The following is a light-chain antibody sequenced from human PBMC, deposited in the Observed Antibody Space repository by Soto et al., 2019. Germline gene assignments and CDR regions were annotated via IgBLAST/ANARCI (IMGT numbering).Light chain of an antibody. CDR1: QSVSSY. CDR2: DAS. V-gene: IGKV3-11*01. CDR3: QQRSNWPPMYT. Sequence: EIVLTQSPATLSLSPGERATLSCRASQSVSSYLAWYQQNPGQAPRLLIYDASNRATGIPARFSGSGSGTDFTLTVSCLELEDFAVYYCQQRSNWPPMYTFGQGTKLPIK. J-gene: IGKJ2*01.